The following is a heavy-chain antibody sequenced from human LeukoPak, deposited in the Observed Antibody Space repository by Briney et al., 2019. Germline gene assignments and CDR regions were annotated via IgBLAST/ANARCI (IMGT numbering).Heavy chain of an antibody. V-gene: IGHV3-73*01. CDR2: IRSKANSYAT. D-gene: IGHD6-19*01. CDR3: TTIAVAGLVDY. J-gene: IGHJ4*02. CDR1: GFTFSGSA. Sequence: GGCLRLSCAASGFTFSGSAMHWVRQASGKGLEWVGRIRSKANSYATAYAASVKGRFTISRDDSKNTAYLQMNSLKTEDTAVYYCTTIAVAGLVDYWGQGTLVTVSS.